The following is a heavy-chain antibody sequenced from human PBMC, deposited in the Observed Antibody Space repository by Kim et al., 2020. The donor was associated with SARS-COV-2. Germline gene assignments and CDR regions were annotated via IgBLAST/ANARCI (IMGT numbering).Heavy chain of an antibody. CDR1: GFTFSSYS. Sequence: GGSLRLSCAASGFTFSSYSMNWVRQAPGKGLEWVSYISSSSSTIYYADSVKGRFTISRDNAKNSLYLQMNSLRDEDTAVYYCAGEYYYDSSGYHDAFDIWGQGTMVTVSS. J-gene: IGHJ3*02. CDR2: ISSSSSTI. D-gene: IGHD3-22*01. CDR3: AGEYYYDSSGYHDAFDI. V-gene: IGHV3-48*02.